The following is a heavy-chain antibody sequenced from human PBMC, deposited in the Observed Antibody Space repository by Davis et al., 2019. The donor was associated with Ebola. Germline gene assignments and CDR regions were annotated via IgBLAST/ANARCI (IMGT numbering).Heavy chain of an antibody. CDR3: ARDPVINIASRCYHYAGMDV. J-gene: IGHJ6*04. CDR2: IFHSGTP. V-gene: IGHV4-59*01. Sequence: SETLSLTCAVYGWSFSGYYWSWIRQPPGKGLEWIGCIFHSGTPNYNPSLKSRVTISVDTLKKQFSLKLSSVTTADTAVYFCARDPVINIASRCYHYAGMDVWGKGTTVTVSS. CDR1: GWSFSGYY. D-gene: IGHD5/OR15-5a*01.